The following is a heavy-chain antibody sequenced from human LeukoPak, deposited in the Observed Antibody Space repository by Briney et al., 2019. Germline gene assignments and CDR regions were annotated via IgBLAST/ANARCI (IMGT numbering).Heavy chain of an antibody. CDR3: FVGPHPYDSGDWPPN. V-gene: IGHV3-66*01. D-gene: IGHD3-10*01. Sequence: PGGSLRLSCAVSGFTVSYDYMSWVRQAPGKGLEWVSVIYSGGTIHYADSVKGRFTISRDNSKNTLFLQMNSLRAEDTAVYYCFVGPHPYDSGDWPPNWGQGTLVTVSS. CDR1: GFTVSYDY. J-gene: IGHJ4*02. CDR2: IYSGGTI.